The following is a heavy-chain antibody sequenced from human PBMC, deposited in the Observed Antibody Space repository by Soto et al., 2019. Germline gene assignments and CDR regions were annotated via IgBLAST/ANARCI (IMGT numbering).Heavy chain of an antibody. CDR1: GFTFSTYA. CDR2: INSDGSST. D-gene: IGHD3-22*01. CDR3: ERADIRGYYNNSYYYYGMDV. Sequence: GALRLSCAASGFTFSTYAMSWVRQAPGKGLVWVSRINSDGSSTSYADSVKGRFTISRDNAKNTLYLQMNSLRAEDTAVYYCERADIRGYYNNSYYYYGMDVWGQGTTVTVPS. J-gene: IGHJ6*02. V-gene: IGHV3-74*01.